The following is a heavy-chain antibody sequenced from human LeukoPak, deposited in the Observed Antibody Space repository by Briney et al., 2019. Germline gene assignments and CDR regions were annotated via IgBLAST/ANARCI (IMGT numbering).Heavy chain of an antibody. Sequence: SETLSLTCIVSGGSISSTTYYWGWSRQPPGKRLEWIGSIYYSGNTYYNPSLKSRVTISIDTSNNQFSLNPNSVPGADTALYSCARHYLGGNYPDYFNHWGQGTLVTVSS. CDR2: IYYSGNT. CDR3: ARHYLGGNYPDYFNH. V-gene: IGHV4-39*01. D-gene: IGHD1-26*01. CDR1: GGSISSTTYY. J-gene: IGHJ4*02.